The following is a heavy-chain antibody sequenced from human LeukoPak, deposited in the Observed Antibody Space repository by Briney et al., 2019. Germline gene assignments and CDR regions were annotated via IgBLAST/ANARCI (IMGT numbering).Heavy chain of an antibody. V-gene: IGHV3-23*01. CDR1: GFTFDDYA. Sequence: GGSLRLSCAASGFTFDDYAMHWVRQAPGKGLEWVSGISGSGGSTYYADSVKGRFTISRDNSKNTLYLQMNSLRAEDTAVYYCATKGGGSIVGATGGTAFVDYWGQGTLVTVSS. CDR2: ISGSGGST. J-gene: IGHJ4*02. D-gene: IGHD1-26*01. CDR3: ATKGGGSIVGATGGTAFVDY.